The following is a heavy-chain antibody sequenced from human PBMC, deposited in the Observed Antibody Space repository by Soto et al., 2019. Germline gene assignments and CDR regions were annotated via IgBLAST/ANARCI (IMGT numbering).Heavy chain of an antibody. J-gene: IGHJ5*02. CDR2: ISSYNGNT. V-gene: IGHV1-18*01. CDR3: AREWDYYASRTYSNWFDP. Sequence: GASVKVSCKASGYTFTSYGLTWVRQAPGQGLEWMGWISSYNGNTDYAQKFQGRVTMTTDTSTSTAYMELRSLRYDDTALYYCAREWDYYASRTYSNWFDPWGQGTLVTVSS. D-gene: IGHD3-10*01. CDR1: GYTFTSYG.